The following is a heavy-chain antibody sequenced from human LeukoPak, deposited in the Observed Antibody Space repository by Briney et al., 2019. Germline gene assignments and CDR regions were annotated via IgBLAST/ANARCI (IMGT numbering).Heavy chain of an antibody. CDR2: IKEDGTEK. D-gene: IGHD1-1*01. CDR1: GFTFSDFW. Sequence: GGSLRLSCAGSGFTFSDFWMTWVRQTPGKGLEWVANIKEDGTEKNLVDSVKGRFTISRDNTKNLLFLEMNNLRGDDTAIYYCVRESRPGGAMGLYHNLDYWGQGTLVAVSP. V-gene: IGHV3-7*01. CDR3: VRESRPGGAMGLYHNLDY. J-gene: IGHJ4*02.